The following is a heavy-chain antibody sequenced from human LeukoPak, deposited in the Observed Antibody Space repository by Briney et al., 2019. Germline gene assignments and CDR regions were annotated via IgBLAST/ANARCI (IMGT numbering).Heavy chain of an antibody. Sequence: PGRSLRLSCAATGFSLDDYAMHWVRQAPGKGLEWVSSISWNGNHMAYADSVRGRFTISRDNAKNSLYLQMNSLRAEDMALYYCAKAAGYSSSSSIDYWGQGTLVTVSS. CDR1: GFSLDDYA. D-gene: IGHD6-6*01. J-gene: IGHJ4*02. CDR2: ISWNGNHM. CDR3: AKAAGYSSSSSIDY. V-gene: IGHV3-9*03.